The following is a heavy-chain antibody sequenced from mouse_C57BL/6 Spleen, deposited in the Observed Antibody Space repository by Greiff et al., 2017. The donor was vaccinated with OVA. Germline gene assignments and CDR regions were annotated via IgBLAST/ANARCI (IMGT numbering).Heavy chain of an antibody. J-gene: IGHJ4*01. CDR3: ARYKTGAMDY. CDR1: GFTFTDYY. V-gene: IGHV7-3*01. Sequence: EVQLVESGGGLVQPGGSLSLSCAASGFTFTDYYMSWVRQPPGKALEWLGFIRNKANGYTTEYSASVKGRFTISRDNSQSILYLQMNALRAEDSATYYCARYKTGAMDYWGQGTSVTVSS. D-gene: IGHD4-1*01. CDR2: IRNKANGYTT.